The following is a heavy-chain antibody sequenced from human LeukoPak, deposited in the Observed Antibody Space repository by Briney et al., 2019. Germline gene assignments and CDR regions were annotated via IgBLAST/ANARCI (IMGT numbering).Heavy chain of an antibody. CDR3: ARGGAAWDAFDI. V-gene: IGHV4-39*07. Sequence: SETLSLTCTVSGGSISGSSYYWGWIRQPPGKGLEWIGSIYYSGSTYYNPSLKSRVTISVDTSKNQFSLKLTSVTAADTAVYYCARGGAAWDAFDIWGQGTMVTVSS. CDR1: GGSISGSSYY. J-gene: IGHJ3*02. CDR2: IYYSGST. D-gene: IGHD1-26*01.